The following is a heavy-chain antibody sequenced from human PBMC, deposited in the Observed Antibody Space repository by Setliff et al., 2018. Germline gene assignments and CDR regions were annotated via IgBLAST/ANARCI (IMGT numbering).Heavy chain of an antibody. J-gene: IGHJ6*03. Sequence: PGESLKLSCQGSGYNFASYWIAWVRQMPGKGLEWMGIIYPDDSDTRYSPSFQGQVTISADKSISTAYLQWSSLKASDTAMYYCARQIGSSLSHFYYYMDVWGKGTTVTVSS. CDR3: ARQIGSSLSHFYYYMDV. CDR1: GYNFASYW. CDR2: IYPDDSDT. D-gene: IGHD6-19*01. V-gene: IGHV5-51*01.